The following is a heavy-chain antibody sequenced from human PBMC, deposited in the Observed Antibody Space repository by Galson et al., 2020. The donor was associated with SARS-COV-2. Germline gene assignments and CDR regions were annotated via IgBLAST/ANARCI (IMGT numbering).Heavy chain of an antibody. D-gene: IGHD4-4*01. CDR3: VKHSRQGTFDY. CDR1: GFTFSSYG. J-gene: IGHJ4*02. V-gene: IGHV3-23*01. Sequence: GGSLRLSCAASGFTFSSYGMSWVRQAPGQGLQWVSAITGNGDSTYYAGSVKGRFIISRDSSKNTLFLQMNSLRADDTAVYYCVKHSRQGTFDYWGQGTLVTVSS. CDR2: ITGNGDST.